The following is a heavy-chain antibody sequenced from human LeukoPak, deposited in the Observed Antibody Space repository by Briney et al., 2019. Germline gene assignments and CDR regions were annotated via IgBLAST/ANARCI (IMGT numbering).Heavy chain of an antibody. D-gene: IGHD5-24*01. V-gene: IGHV3-30-3*02. CDR1: GFTFSSYA. J-gene: IGHJ4*02. Sequence: PGGSLRLSCAASGFTFSSYAMHWVRQAPGKGLEWVAVISYDGSNKYYADSVKGRFTISRDNSKNTLYLQMNSLRAEDTSVYYCAKGRWLQGYYFDYWGQGTLVTVSS. CDR2: ISYDGSNK. CDR3: AKGRWLQGYYFDY.